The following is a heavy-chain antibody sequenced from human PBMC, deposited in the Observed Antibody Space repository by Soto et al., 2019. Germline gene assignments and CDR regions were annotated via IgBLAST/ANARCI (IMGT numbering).Heavy chain of an antibody. V-gene: IGHV4-61*08. J-gene: IGHJ5*02. CDR3: ARAETYYYDSSGYWFDP. D-gene: IGHD3-22*01. CDR1: GASLTSSDSY. Sequence: PSETLSLTCSVSGASLTSSDSYWSWIRQPPGKGLEWIGYIYYSGSTNYNPSLKSRVTISVDTSKNQFSLKLSSVTAADTAVYYCARAETYYYDSSGYWFDPWGQGTLVTVSS. CDR2: IYYSGST.